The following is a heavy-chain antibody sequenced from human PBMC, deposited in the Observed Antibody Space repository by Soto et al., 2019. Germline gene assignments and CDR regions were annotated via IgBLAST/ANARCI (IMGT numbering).Heavy chain of an antibody. CDR3: ARDFVGGLRWYPRGAFDI. CDR2: ISAYNGNT. D-gene: IGHD4-17*01. J-gene: IGHJ3*02. Sequence: ASQKVSCKASGYTFTRYGNSLVRQAPGQGLEWMGWISAYNGNTNYAQKLQGRVTMTTDTSTSTAYMELRSLRSDDTAVYYCARDFVGGLRWYPRGAFDIWGQGTMVTVSS. V-gene: IGHV1-18*04. CDR1: GYTFTRYG.